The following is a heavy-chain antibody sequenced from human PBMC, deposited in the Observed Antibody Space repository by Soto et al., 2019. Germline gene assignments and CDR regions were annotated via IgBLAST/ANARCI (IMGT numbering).Heavy chain of an antibody. CDR1: GGTFSSYA. V-gene: IGHV1-69*13. CDR2: IIPIFGTA. D-gene: IGHD6-19*01. CDR3: ARVGDSSGWFFDY. J-gene: IGHJ4*02. Sequence: GALVKVSCKXSGGTFSSYAISWVRQAPGQGLEWMGGIIPIFGTANYAQKFQGRVTITADESTSTAYMELSSLRSEDTAVYYCARVGDSSGWFFDYWGQGTLVTVSS.